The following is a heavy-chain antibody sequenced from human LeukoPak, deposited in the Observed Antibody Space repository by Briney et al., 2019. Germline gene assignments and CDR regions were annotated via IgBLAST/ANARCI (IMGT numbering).Heavy chain of an antibody. CDR2: IYYSGST. D-gene: IGHD3-10*01. V-gene: IGHV4-59*12. J-gene: IGHJ4*02. CDR3: ARGGSGSYYIAPFDY. CDR1: GGSISSYY. Sequence: SETLSLTCTVSGGSISSYYWSWIRQPPGKGLEWIGYIYYSGSTYYNPSLKSRVTISVDTSKNQFSLKLSSVTAADTAVYYCARGGSGSYYIAPFDYWGQGTLVTVSS.